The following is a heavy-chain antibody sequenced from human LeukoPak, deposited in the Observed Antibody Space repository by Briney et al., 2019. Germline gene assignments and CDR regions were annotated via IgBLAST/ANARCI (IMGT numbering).Heavy chain of an antibody. D-gene: IGHD5-18*01. CDR2: IYSGGST. CDR1: GFTVSSNY. Sequence: GGFLRLSCAASGFTVSSNYMSWVRQAPGKGLEWVSIIYSGGSTYYADSVKGRFTISRDNSKNTLYLQMNSLRAEDTAVYYCARDGGYSYGYGYYYYYGMDVWGQGTTVTVSS. J-gene: IGHJ6*02. CDR3: ARDGGYSYGYGYYYYYGMDV. V-gene: IGHV3-66*01.